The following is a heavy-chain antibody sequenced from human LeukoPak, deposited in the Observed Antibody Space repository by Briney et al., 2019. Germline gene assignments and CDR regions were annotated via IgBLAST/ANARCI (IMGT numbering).Heavy chain of an antibody. Sequence: PSETLSLTCTVSGGSVSSTSHYWGWIRQPPGKGLEWFGTVYYSGSTYYNASLESRVTISVDTSKNQFSLKLTSVTAADTAVYYCARHVAYYDIVAGYYVSYYFDYWGQGTLVTVSS. D-gene: IGHD3-9*01. CDR3: ARHVAYYDIVAGYYVSYYFDY. J-gene: IGHJ4*02. CDR2: VYYSGST. V-gene: IGHV4-39*01. CDR1: GGSVSSTSHY.